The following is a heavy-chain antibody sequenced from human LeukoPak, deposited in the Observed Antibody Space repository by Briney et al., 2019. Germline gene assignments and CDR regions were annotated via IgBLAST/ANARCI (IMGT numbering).Heavy chain of an antibody. Sequence: ASVTVSCKSSGYTFTDYYTHWVGPVPGQGREWMGIFRPSGTTTVYPLELQGRVTLTRDTSTSTVYMELSSLTSADTAVYFCARESGGRTGGKTFDYWGQGTLVTVSS. CDR3: ARESGGRTGGKTFDY. V-gene: IGHV1-46*01. CDR2: FRPSGTTT. J-gene: IGHJ4*02. D-gene: IGHD1-26*01. CDR1: GYTFTDYY.